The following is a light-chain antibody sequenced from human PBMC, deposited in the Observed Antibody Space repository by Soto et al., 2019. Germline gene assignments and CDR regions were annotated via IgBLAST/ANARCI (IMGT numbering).Light chain of an antibody. CDR3: QQYTDWPIT. J-gene: IGKJ5*01. Sequence: EVLMTQSPATLSVSPGDRVTLSCRASQSINSNLAXXQQQTGXXXPXITXAXSTRATAVPDRFSGSGSGTDFTLTITSMQSDDFAVYFCQQYTDWPITFGQGTRLEIK. CDR2: AXS. CDR1: QSINSN. V-gene: IGKV3-15*01.